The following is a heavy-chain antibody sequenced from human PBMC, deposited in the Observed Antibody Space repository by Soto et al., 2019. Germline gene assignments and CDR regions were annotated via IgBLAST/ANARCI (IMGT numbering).Heavy chain of an antibody. V-gene: IGHV4-31*03. J-gene: IGHJ4*02. CDR3: ARAVSGSYPFDF. Sequence: SETLPLTCPFSGGSISSGGYYWSWIRQHPGMGLEWIGYIYYSGSTYYNPSLKSRVTISVDTSKNQFSLKLSSVTAADTAVYYCARAVSGSYPFDFWGQGTLVTVSS. D-gene: IGHD1-26*01. CDR2: IYYSGST. CDR1: GGSISSGGYY.